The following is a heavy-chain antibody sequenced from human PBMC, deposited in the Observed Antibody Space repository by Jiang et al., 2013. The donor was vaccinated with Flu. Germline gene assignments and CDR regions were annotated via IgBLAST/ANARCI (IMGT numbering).Heavy chain of an antibody. CDR3: ARHWASGYDFGFDY. CDR2: TYYRSKWYN. Sequence: QTLSLTCAISGDSVSSNSAAWNWIRQSPSRGLEWLGRTYYRSKWYNDYAVSVKSRITINPDTSKNQFSLQLNSVTPEDTAVYYCARHWASGYDFGFDYWGQGTLVTVSS. CDR1: GDSVSSNSAA. V-gene: IGHV6-1*01. J-gene: IGHJ4*02. D-gene: IGHD5-12*01.